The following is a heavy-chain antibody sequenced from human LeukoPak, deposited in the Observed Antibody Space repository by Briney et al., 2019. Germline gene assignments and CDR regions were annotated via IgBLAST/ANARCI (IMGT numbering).Heavy chain of an antibody. D-gene: IGHD3-22*01. CDR1: GFNFRGYG. CDR2: VWDDGSKE. J-gene: IGHJ5*02. CDR3: ARGPYYDSSGYWFDP. Sequence: PGGSLRLSCAASGFNFRGYGMHWVRQAPGKGLEWVALVWDDGSKEIHADSVKGRFTISRDNSKNTLYLQMNSLRAEDTAVYYCARGPYYDSSGYWFDPWGQGTLVTVSS. V-gene: IGHV3-33*01.